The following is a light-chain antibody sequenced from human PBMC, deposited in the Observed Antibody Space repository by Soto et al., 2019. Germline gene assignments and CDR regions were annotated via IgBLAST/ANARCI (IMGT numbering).Light chain of an antibody. CDR1: QDISNH. CDR2: DAS. J-gene: IGKJ4*01. V-gene: IGKV1-33*01. Sequence: DIQMTQSPSSLSASAGDRVTITCQASQDISNHLNWCQQKPGKAPKLLTYDASNLETGVPSRFSGSGSGTDFNFSISSLEPEDIATYSCQQYVNLPRSPFGGGTKVEIK. CDR3: QQYVNLPRSP.